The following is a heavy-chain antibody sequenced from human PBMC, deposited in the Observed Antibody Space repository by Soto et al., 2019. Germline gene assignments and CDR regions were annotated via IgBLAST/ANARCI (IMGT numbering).Heavy chain of an antibody. CDR1: GGSISSSSYY. J-gene: IGHJ4*02. CDR3: ARHMSGPVVVVPAAIGY. CDR2: IYYSGST. V-gene: IGHV4-39*01. D-gene: IGHD2-2*01. Sequence: SETLSLTCTVSGGSISSSSYYWGWIRQPPGKGLEWIGSIYYSGSTYYNPSLKSRVTISVDTSKNQFSLKLSSVTAADTAVYYCARHMSGPVVVVPAAIGYWGQGTLVTVSS.